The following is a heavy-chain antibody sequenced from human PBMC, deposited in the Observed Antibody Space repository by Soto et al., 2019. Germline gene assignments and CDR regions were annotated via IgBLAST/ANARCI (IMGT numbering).Heavy chain of an antibody. Sequence: GESLKISCKGSGYSFTSYWIGWVRQMPGKGLEWMGIINPGDSDTRYSPFFQGQVTISADKSISTAYLQWSSLKASDTAMYYCAREPYAIAEDDDAFDIWGQGTMVTVSS. J-gene: IGHJ3*02. CDR2: INPGDSDT. D-gene: IGHD2-8*01. CDR1: GYSFTSYW. V-gene: IGHV5-51*01. CDR3: AREPYAIAEDDDAFDI.